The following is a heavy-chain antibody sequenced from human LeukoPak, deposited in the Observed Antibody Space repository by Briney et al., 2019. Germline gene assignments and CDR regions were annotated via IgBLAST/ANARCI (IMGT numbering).Heavy chain of an antibody. CDR1: GGSISTNKW. Sequence: KPSETLSLTCVVSGGSISTNKWWSWVRQPPGKGLEWIGEIYHSGSTNYNPSLKSRVTISVDTSKNQFSLKLSSVTAADTAVYYCARHEEAAAGSVGWFDPWGQGTLVTVSS. CDR3: ARHEEAAAGSVGWFDP. CDR2: IYHSGST. D-gene: IGHD6-13*01. J-gene: IGHJ5*02. V-gene: IGHV4-4*02.